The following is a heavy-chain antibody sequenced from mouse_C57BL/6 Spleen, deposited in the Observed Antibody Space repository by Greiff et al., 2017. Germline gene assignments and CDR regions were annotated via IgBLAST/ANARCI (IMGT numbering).Heavy chain of an antibody. CDR2: INYDGSST. CDR1: GFTFSDYY. V-gene: IGHV5-16*01. J-gene: IGHJ1*03. CDR3: ARALYYDYDKYFDV. Sequence: EVHLVESEGGLVQPGSSMKLSCTASGFTFSDYYMAWVRQVPEKGLEWVANINYDGSSTYYLDSLKSRFIISRDNAKNILYLQMSSLKSEDTATYYCARALYYDYDKYFDVWGTGTTVTVSS. D-gene: IGHD2-4*01.